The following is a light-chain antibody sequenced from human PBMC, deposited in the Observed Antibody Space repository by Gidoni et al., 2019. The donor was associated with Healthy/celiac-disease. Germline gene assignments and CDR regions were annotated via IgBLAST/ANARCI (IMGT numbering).Light chain of an antibody. CDR1: QSVSNNY. J-gene: IGKJ1*01. V-gene: IGKV3-20*01. Sequence: IVLKQSLGTLPLSPEERATLSCRASQSVSNNYLGWYQQKPGQAPRLLIFDASSRATGIPDRFSGSGSGTDFTLTISRLEPEDFAVYYCQQYGNSPWTFGQGTKVEVK. CDR3: QQYGNSPWT. CDR2: DAS.